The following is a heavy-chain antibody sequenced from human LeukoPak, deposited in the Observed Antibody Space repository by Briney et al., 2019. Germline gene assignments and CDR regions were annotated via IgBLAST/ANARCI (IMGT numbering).Heavy chain of an antibody. CDR3: AREHSGYDFPGRDYDYMDV. D-gene: IGHD5-12*01. V-gene: IGHV3-21*01. Sequence: PGGSLRLSCAASGFTFSSYNMNWVRQAPGKGLEWVSSISSTSRSYIYYADSVKGRFTISRDNAKSSLYLQMNSLRAEDTAVYYCAREHSGYDFPGRDYDYMDVWGKGTTVTVSS. J-gene: IGHJ6*03. CDR1: GFTFSSYN. CDR2: ISSTSRSYI.